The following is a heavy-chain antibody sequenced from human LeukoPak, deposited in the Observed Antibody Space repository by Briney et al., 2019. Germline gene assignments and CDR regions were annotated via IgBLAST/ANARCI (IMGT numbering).Heavy chain of an antibody. J-gene: IGHJ5*02. CDR2: IIPILGIA. CDR3: ARDTAYYDILTANNWSDP. CDR1: GYTLTGHY. V-gene: IGHV1-69*04. Sequence: GASVKVACKASGYTLTGHYLHWVRQAPGQGLEWMGRIIPILGIANYAQRFQGRVTITADKSTSTAYMELSSLRSEDTAVYYCARDTAYYDILTANNWSDPWGQGTLVTVSS. D-gene: IGHD3-9*01.